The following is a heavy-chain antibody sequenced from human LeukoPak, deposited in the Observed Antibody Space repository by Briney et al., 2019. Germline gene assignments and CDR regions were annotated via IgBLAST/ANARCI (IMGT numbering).Heavy chain of an antibody. Sequence: PGGSLRLSCAASGFIFDDYGMTWVRQAPGKGLEWVSGINWNGGSTGYGDSVKGRFTISRDNVKNSLYLQMNSLRAEDTALYFCARISTTMIRGVTNWFDPWGQGILVTVSS. CDR3: ARISTTMIRGVTNWFDP. D-gene: IGHD3-10*01. CDR2: INWNGGST. CDR1: GFIFDDYG. J-gene: IGHJ5*02. V-gene: IGHV3-20*04.